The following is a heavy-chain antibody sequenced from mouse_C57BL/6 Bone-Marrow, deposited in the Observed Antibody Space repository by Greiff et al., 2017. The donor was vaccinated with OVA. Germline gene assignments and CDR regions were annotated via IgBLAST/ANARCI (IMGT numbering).Heavy chain of an antibody. D-gene: IGHD1-1*01. CDR3: TRGGSSGNYFDY. CDR1: GFNIKDYY. J-gene: IGHJ2*01. Sequence: EVQLQQSGAELVRPGASVKLSCTASGFNIKDYYMHWVKQRPEQGLEWIGKIHPEAGDTEYAPKFQGKATMTADTSSNTAYLQLSSLTSEDTAVYYCTRGGSSGNYFDYWGQGTTLTVSS. V-gene: IGHV14-1*01. CDR2: IHPEAGDT.